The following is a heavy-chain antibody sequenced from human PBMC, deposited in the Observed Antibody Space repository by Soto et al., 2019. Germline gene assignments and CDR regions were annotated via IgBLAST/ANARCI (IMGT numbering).Heavy chain of an antibody. V-gene: IGHV4-59*01. CDR3: ARVSGSDYDLDY. J-gene: IGHJ4*02. D-gene: IGHD5-12*01. Sequence: NLSLTCTVSGGSISSYYWSWIRQPPGKGLEWIGYIYYRGSTTYNPSLKSRVTISVDTSKNQFSLKLSSVTAADTAVYYCARVSGSDYDLDYWGQGTLVTVSS. CDR2: IYYRGST. CDR1: GGSISSYY.